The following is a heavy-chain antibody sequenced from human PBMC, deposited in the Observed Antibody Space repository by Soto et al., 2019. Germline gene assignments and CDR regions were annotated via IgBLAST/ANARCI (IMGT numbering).Heavy chain of an antibody. V-gene: IGHV1-58*01. D-gene: IGHD3-22*01. J-gene: IGHJ5*02. CDR2: IVVGSGNT. Sequence: GASVKVSCKASGFTFTSSAVQWVRQARLQLLEWIVCIVVGSGNTNYAQKFQERVTITRDMSTSTAYMELSSLRSEDTAVYYCARPQDSSGYWNSCFEPWGQGTMVTVSS. CDR1: GFTFTSSA. CDR3: ARPQDSSGYWNSCFEP.